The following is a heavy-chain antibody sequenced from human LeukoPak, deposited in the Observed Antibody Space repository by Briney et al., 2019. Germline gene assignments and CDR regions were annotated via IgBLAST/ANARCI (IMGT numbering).Heavy chain of an antibody. V-gene: IGHV4-39*07. CDR2: IYYSGTT. CDR3: ASGWFSNSLDY. J-gene: IGHJ4*02. Sequence: SEALSLTCTVSGGSIISTSSYWVWIRQHPGKGLEWIGTIYYSGTTYYNPSLKSRVTISVDTSKNQFSLKLSSVTAADTAVYYCASGWFSNSLDYWGQGTLVTVSS. CDR1: GGSIISTSSY. D-gene: IGHD4-11*01.